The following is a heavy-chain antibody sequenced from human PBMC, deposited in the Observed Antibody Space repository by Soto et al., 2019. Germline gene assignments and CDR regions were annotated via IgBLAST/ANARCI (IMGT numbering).Heavy chain of an antibody. J-gene: IGHJ5*02. D-gene: IGHD6-13*01. CDR3: ARDFVVAAAGTGGFDP. CDR1: GGTFSSYA. Sequence: SVKVACKASGGTFSSYAISWVRQAPGQGLEWMRGIIPIFGTANYAQKFQGRVTITADESTSTAYMELSSLRSEDTAVYYCARDFVVAAAGTGGFDPWGQGTLITVSS. V-gene: IGHV1-69*13. CDR2: IIPIFGTA.